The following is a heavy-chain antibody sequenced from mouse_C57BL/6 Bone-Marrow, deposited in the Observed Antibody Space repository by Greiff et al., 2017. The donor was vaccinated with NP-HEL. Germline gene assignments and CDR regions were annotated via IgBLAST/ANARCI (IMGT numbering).Heavy chain of an antibody. J-gene: IGHJ1*03. CDR2: INPYNGGT. Sequence: EVQLQKSGPVLVKPGASVKMSCKASGYTFTDYYMNWVKQSHGKSLEWIGVINPYNGGTSYNQKFKGKATLTVDKSSSTAYMELNSLTSEDSAVYYCARGGDDYPYWYFDVWGTGTTVTVSS. CDR1: GYTFTDYY. D-gene: IGHD2-4*01. V-gene: IGHV1-19*01. CDR3: ARGGDDYPYWYFDV.